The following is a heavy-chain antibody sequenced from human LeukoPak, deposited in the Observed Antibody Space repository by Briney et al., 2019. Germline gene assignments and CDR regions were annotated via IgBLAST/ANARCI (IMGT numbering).Heavy chain of an antibody. V-gene: IGHV1-2*02. CDR3: ARRYYNFWSGYYLDY. J-gene: IGHJ4*02. CDR2: IDPNSGAT. CDR1: GYTFTGYS. Sequence: GASVKVSCKATGYTFTGYSMGWGHQAPEQGLEWMGWIDPNSGATNYAQKFQGRVTMTRDTSISTAYMELTRLGSDDTAVYYCARRYYNFWSGYYLDYWGQGALVTVSS. D-gene: IGHD3-3*01.